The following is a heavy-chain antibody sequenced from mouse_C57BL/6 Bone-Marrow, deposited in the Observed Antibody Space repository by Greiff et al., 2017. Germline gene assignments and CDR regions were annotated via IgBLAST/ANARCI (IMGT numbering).Heavy chain of an antibody. Sequence: VQLQQSGPELVKPGASVKISCKASGYNFTDDYINWVKQRPGQGLEWIGWIFPGSGSTYYNEKFKGKATLTVDKSSSTAYLLLSSLTSEDSAVYFCARQDDYYGAWFAYWGQGTLVTVSA. CDR2: IFPGSGST. J-gene: IGHJ3*01. D-gene: IGHD1-1*01. CDR1: GYNFTDDY. V-gene: IGHV1-75*01. CDR3: ARQDDYYGAWFAY.